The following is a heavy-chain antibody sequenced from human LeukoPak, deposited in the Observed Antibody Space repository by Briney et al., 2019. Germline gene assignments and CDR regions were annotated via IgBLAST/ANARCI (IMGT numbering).Heavy chain of an antibody. V-gene: IGHV4-59*01. CDR1: GGSISSYY. D-gene: IGHD1-26*01. CDR2: IYYSGST. J-gene: IGHJ4*02. Sequence: PSETLSLTCNVSGGSISSYYWSWFRQPPGKGLEWIGFIYYSGSTNYNPSLRSRVTISVDTSKNQFSLKLGSVTAADTAVYYCARDYISGSYSLLDYWGQGTLVTVSS. CDR3: ARDYISGSYSLLDY.